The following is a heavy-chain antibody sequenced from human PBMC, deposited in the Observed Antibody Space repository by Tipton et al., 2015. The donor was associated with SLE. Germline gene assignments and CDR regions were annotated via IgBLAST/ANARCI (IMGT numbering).Heavy chain of an antibody. CDR1: GYTFTGYY. V-gene: IGHV1-2*02. CDR2: INPNSGGT. J-gene: IGHJ3*02. CDR3: AREVNSRGGPGAFDI. D-gene: IGHD6-13*01. Sequence: QLVQSGPEVKKPGASVKASCKASGYTFTGYYMHWVRQAPGQGLEWMGWINPNSGGTNYAQKFQGRVTMTRDTSISTAYMELSRLRSDDTAVYYCAREVNSRGGPGAFDIWGQGTMVTVSS.